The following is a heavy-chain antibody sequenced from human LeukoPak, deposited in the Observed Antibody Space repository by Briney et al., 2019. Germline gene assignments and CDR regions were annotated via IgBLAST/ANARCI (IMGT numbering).Heavy chain of an antibody. V-gene: IGHV3-74*01. J-gene: IGHJ4*02. D-gene: IGHD2/OR15-2a*01. CDR2: INSDGRST. CDR3: ARDLWGPRDSYFDY. Sequence: PGGSLRLSCAASGFTFSSYWMHWVRHVPGRGLVLVSRINSDGRSTRYADFVKGRFTISRDNAKNTLYLQMNSLRAEDTAVYYCARDLWGPRDSYFDYWGQGTLVTVSS. CDR1: GFTFSSYW.